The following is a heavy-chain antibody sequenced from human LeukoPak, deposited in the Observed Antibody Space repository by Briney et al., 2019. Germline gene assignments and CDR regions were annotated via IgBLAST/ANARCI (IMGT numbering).Heavy chain of an antibody. CDR2: INHNGNVN. CDR3: AKSEEYFYVAGYGMDV. J-gene: IGHJ6*02. V-gene: IGHV3-7*03. CDR1: GFTFSSYW. D-gene: IGHD2/OR15-2a*01. Sequence: GGSLRLSCAASGFTFSSYWMNWARQAPGKGLEWVASINHNGNVNYYVDSVKGRFTISRDNAKNTLYLQMNSLRAEDTAVYYCAKSEEYFYVAGYGMDVWGQGTMVTVSS.